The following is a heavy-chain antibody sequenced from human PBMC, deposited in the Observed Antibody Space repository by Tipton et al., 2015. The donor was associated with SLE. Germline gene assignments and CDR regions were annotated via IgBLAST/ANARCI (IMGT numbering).Heavy chain of an antibody. CDR1: GGSFSGYY. CDR3: ARGVVKDNEDSSSPGGLFDY. D-gene: IGHD6-6*01. Sequence: TLSLTCAVYGGSFSGYYWSWIRQPPGKGLEWIGEINHSGSTNYNPSLKSRVTISVDTSKNQFSLKLSSVTAADTAVYYCARGVVKDNEDSSSPGGLFDYWGQGTLVTVSS. J-gene: IGHJ4*02. CDR2: INHSGST. V-gene: IGHV4-34*01.